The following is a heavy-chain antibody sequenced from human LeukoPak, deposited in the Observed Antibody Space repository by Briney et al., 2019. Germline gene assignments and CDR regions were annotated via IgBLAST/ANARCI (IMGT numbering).Heavy chain of an antibody. CDR1: GFTFSSYW. CDR3: ARQSITAYSLNFNY. D-gene: IGHD6-6*01. J-gene: IGHJ4*02. V-gene: IGHV3-7*01. Sequence: GGSLRLSCAASGFTFSSYWMSWVRKAPGKGLEWWASIKQDGGEKYFVDSVKGRFTIFRDNTENSLYLQMNSLRAEDTAIYYCARQSITAYSLNFNYWGQGILVTVSS. CDR2: IKQDGGEK.